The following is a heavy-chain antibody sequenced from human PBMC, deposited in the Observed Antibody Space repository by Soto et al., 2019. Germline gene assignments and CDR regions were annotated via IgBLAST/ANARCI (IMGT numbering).Heavy chain of an antibody. CDR1: GYPFTSYY. V-gene: IGHV1-46*01. CDR2: INPSSGST. CDR3: AREMYTTRGSPFDY. J-gene: IGHJ4*02. Sequence: ASVKFSCKASGYPFTSYYVHWVRQAPGQGLECMGFINPSSGSTSYAQKFQGRVTMTRXTXXSXXXMXVXXLRXEXTAVYYCAREMYTTRGSPFDYWGQRTLVTVSS. D-gene: IGHD3-16*01.